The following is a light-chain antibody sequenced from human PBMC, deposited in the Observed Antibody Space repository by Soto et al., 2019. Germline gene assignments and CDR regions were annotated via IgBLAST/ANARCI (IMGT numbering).Light chain of an antibody. V-gene: IGKV3-11*01. CDR2: DAS. J-gene: IGKJ1*01. CDR3: QQYNNWPT. Sequence: EVVLTQSPATLSLSPGERATLSCRASHGIGSYLAWYQQKPGQAPRLLICDASNRATGIPTRFSGGGSGTDFTLTISRLEPQDFAVYYCQQYNNWPTFGQGTKVDIK. CDR1: HGIGSY.